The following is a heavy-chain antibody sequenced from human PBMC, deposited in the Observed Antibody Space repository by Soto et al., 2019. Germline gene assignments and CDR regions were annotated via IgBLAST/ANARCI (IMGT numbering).Heavy chain of an antibody. V-gene: IGHV3-21*01. CDR1: VFTFSSYS. CDR3: VRGGSSFPYYFDY. Sequence: RWSLRLSCAASVFTFSSYSMNWFRQAPGKGLEWVSSISSSSSYIYYADSVKGRFTISRDNAKNSLYLQMNSLRAEDTAVYYCVRGGSSFPYYFDYWGQGTLVTVSS. CDR2: ISSSSSYI. D-gene: IGHD6-13*01. J-gene: IGHJ4*02.